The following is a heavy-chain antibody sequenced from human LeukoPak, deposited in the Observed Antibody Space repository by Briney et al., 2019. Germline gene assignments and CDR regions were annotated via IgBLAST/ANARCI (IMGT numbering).Heavy chain of an antibody. J-gene: IGHJ5*02. Sequence: SETLSLTCTVSGASISSHYWSWIRHSPGTGLEWIWFFYNSGSVNYTPSFQSRGTMSVDTAKNQFSLKLSSVTAADTAVYYCARDRSFRYCSSTSCYSGPTNWFDPWGQGTLVTVSS. D-gene: IGHD2-2*02. CDR3: ARDRSFRYCSSTSCYSGPTNWFDP. CDR2: FYNSGSV. CDR1: GASISSHY. V-gene: IGHV4-59*11.